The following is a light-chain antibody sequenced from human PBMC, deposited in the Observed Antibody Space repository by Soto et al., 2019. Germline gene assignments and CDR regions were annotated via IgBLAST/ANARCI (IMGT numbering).Light chain of an antibody. J-gene: IGKJ3*01. CDR1: QSISSW. Sequence: DIQMTQSPSTLSASVGDRVNITCRASQSISSWLAWYQQKAGEAPKLLMYKASTLDSGVPSRFSGSGSGTEFTLTISSLQPEEFATYYCQQYNNYAFTFGPGTKVDFK. CDR3: QQYNNYAFT. CDR2: KAS. V-gene: IGKV1-5*03.